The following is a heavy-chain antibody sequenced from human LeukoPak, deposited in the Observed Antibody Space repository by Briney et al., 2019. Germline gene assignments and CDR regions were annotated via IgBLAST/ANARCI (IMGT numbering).Heavy chain of an antibody. CDR3: ARDWFAQPPYDSSGYFLDYYYGMDV. J-gene: IGHJ6*02. CDR2: ISGSGGST. D-gene: IGHD3-22*01. V-gene: IGHV3-23*01. Sequence: GGSLRLSCAASGFTFSSYAMSWVRQAPGKGLEWVSAISGSGGSTYYADSVKGRFTISRDNSKNTLYLQMNSLRAEDTAVYYCARDWFAQPPYDSSGYFLDYYYGMDVWGQGTTVTVSS. CDR1: GFTFSSYA.